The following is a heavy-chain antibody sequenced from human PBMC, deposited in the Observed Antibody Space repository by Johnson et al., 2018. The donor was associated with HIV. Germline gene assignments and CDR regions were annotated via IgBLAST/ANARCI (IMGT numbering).Heavy chain of an antibody. CDR1: GFTFSSYG. Sequence: QVQLVESGGGVVQPGGSLRLSCAASGFTFSSYGMHWVRQAPGKGLEWVAVISYDGSNKYYADSVKGRFTISRDNSKNTLYLQMGSLRAEDMAVYYCARAGLTYTLDAFDIWGQGTLVTVSS. J-gene: IGHJ3*02. V-gene: IGHV3-30*19. CDR2: ISYDGSNK. CDR3: ARAGLTYTLDAFDI. D-gene: IGHD3-16*01.